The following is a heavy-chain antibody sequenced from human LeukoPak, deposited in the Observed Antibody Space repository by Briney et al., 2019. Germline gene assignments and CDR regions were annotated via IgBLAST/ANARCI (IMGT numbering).Heavy chain of an antibody. CDR3: ARGVTIFGPNDAFDI. J-gene: IGHJ3*02. Sequence: PSETLSLTCTVSGGSISSSSYYWGWVHQAPGKGLEWVSSISSSSSYIYYADSVKGRFTISRDNAKNSLYLQMNSLRAEDTAVYYCARGVTIFGPNDAFDIWGQGTMVTVSS. V-gene: IGHV3-21*01. CDR2: ISSSSSYI. CDR1: GGSISSSSYY. D-gene: IGHD3-3*01.